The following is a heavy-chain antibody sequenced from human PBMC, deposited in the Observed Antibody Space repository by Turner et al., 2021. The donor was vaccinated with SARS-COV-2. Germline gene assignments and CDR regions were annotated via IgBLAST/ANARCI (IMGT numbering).Heavy chain of an antibody. J-gene: IGHJ3*02. D-gene: IGHD1-26*01. CDR1: GLTFSSYA. CDR3: ARRHSGNYDAFDI. Sequence: QVQLVQPGAEFQTPGSSVKVSCKAAGLTFSSYAISWVRQAPGKGLEWMGGIIPILGIANCAQNFQGRVTITADKSTSTAYMELSSLRSEDTAGYYCARRHSGNYDAFDIWGQGTMVTVSS. CDR2: IIPILGIA. V-gene: IGHV1-69*10.